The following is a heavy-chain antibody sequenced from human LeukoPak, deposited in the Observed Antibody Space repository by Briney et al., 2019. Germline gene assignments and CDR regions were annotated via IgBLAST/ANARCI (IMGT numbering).Heavy chain of an antibody. CDR3: ARIGYSSSSLDY. J-gene: IGHJ4*02. Sequence: GGSLRLSCAASGFTFSNYWMTWVRQAPGKGLEWVANIKQDGSQKYYVDSVKGRFTISRDNAKISSYLQMNSLRAEDTAVYYCARIGYSSSSLDYWDQGTLVTVSS. CDR1: GFTFSNYW. V-gene: IGHV3-7*01. CDR2: IKQDGSQK. D-gene: IGHD6-6*01.